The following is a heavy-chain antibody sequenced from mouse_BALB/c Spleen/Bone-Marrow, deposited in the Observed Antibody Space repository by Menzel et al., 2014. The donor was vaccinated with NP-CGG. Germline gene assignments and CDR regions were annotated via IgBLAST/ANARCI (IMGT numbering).Heavy chain of an antibody. Sequence: VQGVESGAELARPGASVKMSCKASGYTFTSYTMHWVKQRPGQGLEWIGYINPSSGYTNYNQKFKDKATLTADKSSSTAYMQLSSLTSEGSVVYCCARSRDFTTGFAYWGQGTLVTVSA. J-gene: IGHJ3*01. CDR1: GYTFTSYT. CDR2: INPSSGYT. V-gene: IGHV1-4*01. D-gene: IGHD1-1*01. CDR3: ARSRDFTTGFAY.